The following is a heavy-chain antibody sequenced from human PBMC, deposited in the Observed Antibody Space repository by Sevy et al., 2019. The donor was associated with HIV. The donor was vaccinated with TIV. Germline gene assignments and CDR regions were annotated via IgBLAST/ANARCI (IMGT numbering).Heavy chain of an antibody. CDR1: GFTLTNEF. CDR2: VYSGGAT. D-gene: IGHD2-15*01. CDR3: ARVGYCRGGTCFSGFYYAMDV. V-gene: IGHV3-53*01. Sequence: GGSLRLSCAVSGFTLTNEFFSWVRQAPGKGLEWVAVVYSGGATYYADSVKGRFTISRDKSKNTLYLQMKSLRAGDTAVYYGARVGYCRGGTCFSGFYYAMDVWGQGTTVTVSS. J-gene: IGHJ6*02.